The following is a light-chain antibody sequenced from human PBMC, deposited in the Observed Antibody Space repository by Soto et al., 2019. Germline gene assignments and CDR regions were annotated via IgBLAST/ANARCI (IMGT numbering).Light chain of an antibody. CDR1: QSVSSN. CDR2: GAS. Sequence: EIVMTQSPATLSVSPGERATLSCRASQSVSSNLAWYQQKPGQAPRLLIYGASTRATGIPARFSGSGSGTEFPLTISSRQSEEFAVYYCQQYNNWPFTFGPGTKVDIK. V-gene: IGKV3-15*01. CDR3: QQYNNWPFT. J-gene: IGKJ3*01.